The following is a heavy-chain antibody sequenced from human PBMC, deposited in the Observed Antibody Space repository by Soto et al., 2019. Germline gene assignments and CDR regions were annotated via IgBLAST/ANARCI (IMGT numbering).Heavy chain of an antibody. V-gene: IGHV1-69*01. CDR2: IIPLFGTA. J-gene: IGHJ4*02. CDR1: GGTFSTYA. D-gene: IGHD6-19*01. Sequence: QVQLVQSGAEVKQPGSSVKVSCKTSGGTFSTYAIYWVRQAPGQGLEWMGAIIPLFGTADYAQKFQGRVTITADESTSTASMELSSLRSEDTAVYYRARPKGSYSSGYYYFDYWGQGTLVTVSS. CDR3: ARPKGSYSSGYYYFDY.